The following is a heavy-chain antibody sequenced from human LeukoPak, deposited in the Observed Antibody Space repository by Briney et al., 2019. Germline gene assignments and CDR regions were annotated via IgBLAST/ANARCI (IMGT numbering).Heavy chain of an antibody. J-gene: IGHJ4*02. D-gene: IGHD1-26*01. CDR1: GGSITTTNW. V-gene: IGHV4-4*02. CDR2: VHLSGAT. Sequence: SGTLSLTCAVSGGSITTTNWWSWVRQPPGKGLEWIGEVHLSGATNYNLSLESRVSMSTDKSKNHLSLEVTSVTAADTAIYYCTRESGAFSPFGFWGQGPLVAVTS. CDR3: TRESGAFSPFGF.